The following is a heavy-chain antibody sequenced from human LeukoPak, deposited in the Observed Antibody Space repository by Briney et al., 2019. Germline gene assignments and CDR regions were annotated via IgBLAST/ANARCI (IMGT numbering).Heavy chain of an antibody. V-gene: IGHV1-2*02. J-gene: IGHJ4*02. CDR1: GYIFTGYY. D-gene: IGHD4-23*01. Sequence: ASVKVSCKASGYIFTGYYMHWVRQAPGQGLEWMGWINPNSGGTNYAQKFQGRVTMTRDTSISTAYMELSRLRSDDAAVYYCARYTDYGGNSPWGQGTLVTVSS. CDR2: INPNSGGT. CDR3: ARYTDYGGNSP.